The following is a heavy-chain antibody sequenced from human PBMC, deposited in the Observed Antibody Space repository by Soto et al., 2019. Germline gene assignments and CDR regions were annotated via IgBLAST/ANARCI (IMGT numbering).Heavy chain of an antibody. V-gene: IGHV3-33*01. CDR2: IWYDGTIK. CDR3: ARPRDPYGDYAFDN. D-gene: IGHD4-17*01. Sequence: QVQLVESGGGVVQPGRSLRLSCAASGFTFTNYDIHWVRQAPGTGLEWVAVIWYDGTIKYYGDSVKGRFTISRDNSKNTVYLQMNTLRVEDTAVYYCARPRDPYGDYAFDNWGQGTLVTVSS. J-gene: IGHJ4*02. CDR1: GFTFTNYD.